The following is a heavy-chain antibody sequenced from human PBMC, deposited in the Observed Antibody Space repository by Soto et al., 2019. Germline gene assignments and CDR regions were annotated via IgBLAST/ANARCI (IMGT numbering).Heavy chain of an antibody. CDR2: ITPIFCTA. J-gene: IGHJ4*02. CDR3: ARGWGYDTTDYYYAY. Sequence: QVQLVQSGAEVKKPGSSVKVSCKASGGTFSRNAISWVRQAPGQGLEWMGGITPIFCTANYAQKFQGRVTLTADESTSTAYMELSSLRSGDTAVYYCARGWGYDTTDYYYAYWGQGTLITVSS. D-gene: IGHD3-22*01. V-gene: IGHV1-69*01. CDR1: GGTFSRNA.